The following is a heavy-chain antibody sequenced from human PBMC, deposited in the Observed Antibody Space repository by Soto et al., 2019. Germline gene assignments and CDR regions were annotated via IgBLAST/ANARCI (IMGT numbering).Heavy chain of an antibody. CDR3: ARDPATVTTLGYYYYYGMDV. D-gene: IGHD4-17*01. CDR2: IIPIFGTA. J-gene: IGHJ6*02. V-gene: IGHV1-69*01. CDR1: GGTFSSYA. Sequence: QVQLVQSGAEVKKPGSSVKVSCKASGGTFSSYAISWVRQAPGQGLEWMEGIIPIFGTANYAQKFQGIVTITADESTSTAYMELSSLRSEDTAVYYCARDPATVTTLGYYYYYGMDVWGQGTTVTVAS.